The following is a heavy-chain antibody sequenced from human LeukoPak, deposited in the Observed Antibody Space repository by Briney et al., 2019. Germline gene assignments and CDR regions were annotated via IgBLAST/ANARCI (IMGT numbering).Heavy chain of an antibody. CDR3: ARVRGYCSSTICYRYYFDY. D-gene: IGHD2-2*01. CDR2: IYHSGST. CDR1: GYSISSGYY. Sequence: PSETLSLTCTVSGYSISSGYYWGWIRQPPGKGLEWIGTIYHSGSTYYNPSLKSRVTISVDTSKNQFSQKLTSVTAADTAVYYCARVRGYCSSTICYRYYFDYWGQGTLVTVSS. J-gene: IGHJ4*02. V-gene: IGHV4-38-2*02.